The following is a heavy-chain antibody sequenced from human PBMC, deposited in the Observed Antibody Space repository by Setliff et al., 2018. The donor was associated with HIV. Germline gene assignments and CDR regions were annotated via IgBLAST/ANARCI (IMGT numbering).Heavy chain of an antibody. Sequence: SVKVSCKASGGTFTSSAISWVRQARGRGLEWMGAIIPHFDAPQYAQKFQGRVTITADQSTSTAYMGLSGLTSEDTAVYYCASPRLDWSFSHFDYWGQGTPVTVSS. CDR2: IIPHFDAP. J-gene: IGHJ4*02. CDR1: GGTFTSSA. D-gene: IGHD3-9*01. CDR3: ASPRLDWSFSHFDY. V-gene: IGHV1-69*13.